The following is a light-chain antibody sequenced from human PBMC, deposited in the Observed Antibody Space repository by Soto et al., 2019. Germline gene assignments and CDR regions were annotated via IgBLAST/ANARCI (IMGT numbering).Light chain of an antibody. CDR3: SSYTSSSTSLYV. CDR1: SSDVGGYNY. J-gene: IGLJ1*01. CDR2: DVS. Sequence: QSLLTQPASVSGSPGQSITISCTGTSSDVGGYNYVSWYQQHPGKAPKLMIYDVSNRPSGVSNRFSGSKSGNTASPTISGLQAEDEADYYCSSYTSSSTSLYVFGTGTKVTVL. V-gene: IGLV2-14*01.